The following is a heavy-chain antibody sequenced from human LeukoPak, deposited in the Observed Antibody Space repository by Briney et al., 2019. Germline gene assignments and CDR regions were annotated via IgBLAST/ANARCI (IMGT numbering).Heavy chain of an antibody. J-gene: IGHJ4*02. CDR1: GYTFTGYY. Sequence: ASVKVSCKASGYTFTGYYMHWVRQAPGQGLEWMGWINPNSGGTNYAQKFQGRVTMTRDTSISTACMELSRLRSDDTAVYYCARSFSLVVPAAMGYWGQGTLVTVSS. D-gene: IGHD2-2*01. CDR3: ARSFSLVVPAAMGY. CDR2: INPNSGGT. V-gene: IGHV1-2*02.